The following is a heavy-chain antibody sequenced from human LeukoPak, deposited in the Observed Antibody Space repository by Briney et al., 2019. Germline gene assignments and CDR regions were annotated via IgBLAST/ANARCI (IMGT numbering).Heavy chain of an antibody. CDR1: GGSISSYY. Sequence: PSETLSLTCTVSGGSISSYYWSWIRQPAGKGLEWIGRIYTSGSTNYNPSLKSRVTMSVDTSKNQFSLKLSSVTAADTAVYYCARGGSNWPKGPFDYWGQGTLVTVSS. D-gene: IGHD6-13*01. V-gene: IGHV4-4*07. J-gene: IGHJ4*02. CDR3: ARGGSNWPKGPFDY. CDR2: IYTSGST.